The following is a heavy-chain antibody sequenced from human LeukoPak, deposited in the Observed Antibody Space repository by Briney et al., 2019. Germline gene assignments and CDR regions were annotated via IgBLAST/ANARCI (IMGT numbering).Heavy chain of an antibody. CDR1: GGSMRPYH. J-gene: IGHJ4*02. D-gene: IGHD6-19*01. V-gene: IGHV4-59*08. CDR3: ARAVSGRFDY. CDR2: IYYSGST. Sequence: SETLSLTCTVSGGSMRPYHWGWIRQPPGKGLEWTGYIYYSGSTNYNPSLKSRVTISVDTSKNQFSLKLSSVTAADTAIYYCARAVSGRFDYWGQGTLVTVSS.